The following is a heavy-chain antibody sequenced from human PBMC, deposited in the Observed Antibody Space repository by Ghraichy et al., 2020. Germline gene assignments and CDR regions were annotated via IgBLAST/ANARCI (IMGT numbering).Heavy chain of an antibody. D-gene: IGHD3-3*01. V-gene: IGHV4-39*07. Sequence: SQTLSLTCTVSGGSISSTSYYWSWIRQPPGKGLEWIGSVYYTGSTHYNPSLKSRVTISADTSKKQFSLKLSSVTAADTAVYYCARDLSRYDFWSGYYRADYDYYGMDVWGQGTTVTVSS. CDR2: VYYTGST. CDR1: GGSISSTSYY. CDR3: ARDLSRYDFWSGYYRADYDYYGMDV. J-gene: IGHJ6*02.